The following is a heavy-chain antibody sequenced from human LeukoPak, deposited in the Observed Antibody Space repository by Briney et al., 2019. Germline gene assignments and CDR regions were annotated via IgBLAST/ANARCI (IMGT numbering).Heavy chain of an antibody. V-gene: IGHV4-61*02. CDR3: ARAGEDYDILTGYTGYYFDY. CDR2: TYASGST. D-gene: IGHD3-9*01. Sequence: PSETLSLTCTVSGGSISSGCYYWSWIREPAGKGRDWIGRTYASGSTNYNPSLKRRVTISVDTSKHQFSLKLSSVTAADTAVYYCARAGEDYDILTGYTGYYFDYWGQGTLVTVSS. J-gene: IGHJ4*02. CDR1: GGSISSGCYY.